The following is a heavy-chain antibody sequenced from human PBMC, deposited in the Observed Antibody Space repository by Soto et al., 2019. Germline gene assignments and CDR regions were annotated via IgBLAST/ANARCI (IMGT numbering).Heavy chain of an antibody. CDR3: AKDRQGSGPDFDL. V-gene: IGHV3-23*01. CDR1: GFTFRNYD. D-gene: IGHD3-10*01. Sequence: EVQLLESGGDLVQPGGSLSLSGVASGFTFRNYDMHWVRQPPGRGLEWVAGISGSGGTFDANSVRGRFTISKDDSKNTLYLQMNSLRVEDTALYYCAKDRQGSGPDFDLWGRGTLVTVSS. CDR2: ISGSGGT. J-gene: IGHJ2*01.